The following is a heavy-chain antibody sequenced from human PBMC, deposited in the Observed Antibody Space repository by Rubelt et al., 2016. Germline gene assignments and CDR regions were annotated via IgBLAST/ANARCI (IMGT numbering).Heavy chain of an antibody. J-gene: IGHJ5*02. CDR2: IYYSGST. V-gene: IGHV4-34*01. CDR3: ARHFTGWFDP. CDR1: GGSLSGYY. D-gene: IGHD3-3*02. Sequence: QVQLQQWGAGLLKPSDTLSLTCAVDGGSLSGYYWSWIRQPPGKGLEWIGSIYYSGSTYYNPSLKSRVTISVDTSKNQFSLKLSSVTAADTAVYYCARHFTGWFDPWGQGTLVTVSS.